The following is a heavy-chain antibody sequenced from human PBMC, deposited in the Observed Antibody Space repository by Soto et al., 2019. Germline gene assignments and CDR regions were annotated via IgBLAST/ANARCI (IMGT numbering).Heavy chain of an antibody. CDR1: GFTFSSYS. V-gene: IGHV3-48*02. D-gene: IGHD6-13*01. Sequence: GGSLRLSCAASGFTFSSYSMNWVRQAPGKGLEWVSYISSSSSTIYYADSVKGRFTISRDNAKNSLYLQMNSLRDEDTAVYYCARDLPLGIAAAGNYYYYGMDVWGQGTTVTVS. CDR3: ARDLPLGIAAAGNYYYYGMDV. CDR2: ISSSSSTI. J-gene: IGHJ6*02.